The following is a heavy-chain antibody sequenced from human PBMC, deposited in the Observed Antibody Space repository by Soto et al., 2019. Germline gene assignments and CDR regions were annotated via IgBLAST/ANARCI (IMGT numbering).Heavy chain of an antibody. D-gene: IGHD5-18*01. CDR3: TRVGRGYSYVDY. Sequence: QLQLQESGSGLVKPSQTLSLTCAVSGGSISSGGYSWSWIRQPPGKGLEWIGYIYHSGSTYYNPSLKSRVTISVDRSKNQVSLKLSSVTAADTAVYYCTRVGRGYSYVDYWGQGTLVTVSS. CDR2: IYHSGST. CDR1: GGSISSGGYS. V-gene: IGHV4-30-2*01. J-gene: IGHJ4*02.